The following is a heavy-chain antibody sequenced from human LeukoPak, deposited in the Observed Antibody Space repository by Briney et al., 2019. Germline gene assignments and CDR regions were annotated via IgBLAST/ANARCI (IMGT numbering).Heavy chain of an antibody. V-gene: IGHV4-38-2*02. D-gene: IGHD3-22*01. J-gene: IGHJ4*02. Sequence: SETLSLTCTVSGYSISSGHYWGWIRQPPGQGLEWIGSIYHSGSTYYNPSLKSRVTISVDTSKNQFSLRLSSVTAADTAMYYCARVSRGFSDSSGYWIDYWGQGTLVTVSS. CDR2: IYHSGST. CDR1: GYSISSGHY. CDR3: ARVSRGFSDSSGYWIDY.